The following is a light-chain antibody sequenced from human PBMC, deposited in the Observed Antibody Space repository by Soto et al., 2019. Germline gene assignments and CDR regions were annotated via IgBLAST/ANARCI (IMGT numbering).Light chain of an antibody. CDR2: GNS. CDR3: QSYDGSLSYV. V-gene: IGLV1-40*01. CDR1: RTNIGAGYD. Sequence: QSVLTQPPSVSGAPGQRVTISCTGSRTNIGAGYDVHWYQHLPGTVPKLLIYGNSNRPSGVPDRFSGSKSGTSASLAITGLQAEDEADYYCQSYDGSLSYVFGTGTKVTVL. J-gene: IGLJ1*01.